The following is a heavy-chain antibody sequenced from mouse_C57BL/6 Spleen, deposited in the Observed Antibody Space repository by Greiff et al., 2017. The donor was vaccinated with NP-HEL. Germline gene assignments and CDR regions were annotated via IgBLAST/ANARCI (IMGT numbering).Heavy chain of an antibody. CDR1: GYTFTSYW. D-gene: IGHD1-1*01. J-gene: IGHJ4*01. CDR2: IDPSDSYN. V-gene: IGHV1-50*01. Sequence: QVQLQQPGAELEKPGASVKLSCKASGYTFTSYWMQWVKQRPGQGLEWIGEIDPSDSYNNYNQQFKGKATLTVDTSSSTAYMQLSSLTSEDSAVYYCARYYYGSSYDYAMDYWGQGTSVTVSS. CDR3: ARYYYGSSYDYAMDY.